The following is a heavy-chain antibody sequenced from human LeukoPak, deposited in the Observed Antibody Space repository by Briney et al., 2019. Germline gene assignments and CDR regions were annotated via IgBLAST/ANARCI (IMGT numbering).Heavy chain of an antibody. J-gene: IGHJ4*02. CDR3: AKVCTDGSCCY. CDR1: GFTFSNHA. D-gene: IGHD2-15*01. Sequence: GRSLRLSCAASGFTFSNHAMNWVRQAPGRGLEWVSGISGSGGSTYYADSVKGRFTISRDNSKNTLFLQMNSLRAEDTAVYYCAKVCTDGSCCYWGQGTLVTVSS. V-gene: IGHV3-23*01. CDR2: ISGSGGST.